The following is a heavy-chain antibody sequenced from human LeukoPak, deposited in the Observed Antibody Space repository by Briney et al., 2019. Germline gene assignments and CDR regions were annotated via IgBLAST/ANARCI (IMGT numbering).Heavy chain of an antibody. Sequence: GGSLRLSCAASGFTFSSYSVNWVRQAPGKGLEWVSYISSSSSTIYYADSVKGRFTISRDNAKNSLYLQMNSLRAEDTAVYYCARDTCSSTSCYVDYYYGMDVWGQGTTVTVSS. CDR3: ARDTCSSTSCYVDYYYGMDV. J-gene: IGHJ6*02. D-gene: IGHD2-2*01. V-gene: IGHV3-48*01. CDR1: GFTFSSYS. CDR2: ISSSSSTI.